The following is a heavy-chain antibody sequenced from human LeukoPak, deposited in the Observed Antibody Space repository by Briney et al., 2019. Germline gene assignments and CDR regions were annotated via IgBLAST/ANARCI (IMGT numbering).Heavy chain of an antibody. V-gene: IGHV4-39*07. Sequence: PSETLSLTCTVSGDSNSNSIYYWAWIRQPPGKGLEWIATIDYSGSTYYNPSLKSRATISKDTSKNQFSLKVTSVTAADTAVYYCAGDVMSTALDAFDVWGQGTVVTVSS. D-gene: IGHD1-1*01. CDR2: IDYSGST. CDR3: AGDVMSTALDAFDV. J-gene: IGHJ3*01. CDR1: GDSNSNSIYY.